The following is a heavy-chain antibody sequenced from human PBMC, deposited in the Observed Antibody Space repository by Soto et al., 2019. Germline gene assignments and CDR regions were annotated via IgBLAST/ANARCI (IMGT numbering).Heavy chain of an antibody. J-gene: IGHJ4*02. V-gene: IGHV3-23*01. CDR2: MSGSGGTS. Sequence: VQLLESGGALVQPGGSLRLSCAASGFTFSSYAMSWVRQAPGKGLEWVSGMSGSGGTSYYTDSGKGRFTISRDNSKRTLYLQMNSLRAEDTALYYCAKGPIFGVENIYDYWGQGTLVTVSS. CDR1: GFTFSSYA. D-gene: IGHD3-3*01. CDR3: AKGPIFGVENIYDY.